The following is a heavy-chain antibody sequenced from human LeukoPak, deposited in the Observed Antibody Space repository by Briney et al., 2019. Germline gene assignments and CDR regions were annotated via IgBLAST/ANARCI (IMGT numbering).Heavy chain of an antibody. V-gene: IGHV3-53*01. D-gene: IGHD2-2*01. Sequence: GGSLRLSCAASGFTVSNNYMSWVRQAPGKGLERVSGISTSGSTYYADPVKGRFTISRDNSKNTLYLQMNSLRAEDTAVYYCARDGEYCTSTGCYYPFWGQGTLVTVSS. CDR3: ARDGEYCTSTGCYYPF. J-gene: IGHJ4*02. CDR1: GFTVSNNY. CDR2: ISTSGST.